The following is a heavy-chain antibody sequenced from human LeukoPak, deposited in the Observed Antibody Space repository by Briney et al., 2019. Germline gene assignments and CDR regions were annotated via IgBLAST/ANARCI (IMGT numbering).Heavy chain of an antibody. CDR3: ARTPFYVWGSYRYIMDY. Sequence: PSETLSLTCAVSGGSISGYYWSWIRQPPGKGLEWIGYIYYSGSTNYNPSLKSRVTISVDTSKNQFSLKLSSVTAADTAVYYCARTPFYVWGSYRYIMDYWGQGTLVTVSS. J-gene: IGHJ4*02. V-gene: IGHV4-59*08. CDR1: GGSISGYY. D-gene: IGHD3-16*02. CDR2: IYYSGST.